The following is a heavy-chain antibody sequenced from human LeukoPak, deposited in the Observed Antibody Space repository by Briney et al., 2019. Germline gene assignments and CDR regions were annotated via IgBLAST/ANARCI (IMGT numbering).Heavy chain of an antibody. J-gene: IGHJ4*02. V-gene: IGHV3-30*18. CDR2: ILYDGGNK. CDR3: AKEVGYDSSGYDDF. CDR1: GFTFSTYG. Sequence: GGSLRLSCAASGFTFSTYGMHWVRQAPGKGLEWVAAILYDGGNKYADSVKGRFTISRDNSKNTLYLQMNSLRAEDTALYYCAKEVGYDSSGYDDFWGQGTLVTVSS. D-gene: IGHD3-22*01.